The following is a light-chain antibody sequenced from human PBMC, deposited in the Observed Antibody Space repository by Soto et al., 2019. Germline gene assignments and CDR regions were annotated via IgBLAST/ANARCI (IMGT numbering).Light chain of an antibody. CDR1: QTFTSGY. V-gene: IGKV3-20*01. CDR3: QQYDSSLPWT. CDR2: GAS. Sequence: EIVLTQSPGTLSLSPVERATLSCRASQTFTSGYLAWYQQKPGQAPRLLIYGASSRATGIPDRFSGSGSGTDFTLTIRRPEPEDFAVYYCQQYDSSLPWTFGQGTKVDI. J-gene: IGKJ1*01.